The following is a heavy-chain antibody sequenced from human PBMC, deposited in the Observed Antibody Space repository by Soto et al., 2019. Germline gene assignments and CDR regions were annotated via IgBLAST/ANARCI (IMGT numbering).Heavy chain of an antibody. J-gene: IGHJ5*02. V-gene: IGHV3-11*01. CDR1: GFTFSDYY. CDR3: AGGLDSGDYVDSFDP. CDR2: ISSSDSTI. D-gene: IGHD4-17*01. Sequence: GGALRRSCAASGFTFSDYYMSWIRQAPGKGLEWVSYISSSDSTIYYADSVKGRFSISRDNAKNSLYLQMNSLRAEDTAVYYCAGGLDSGDYVDSFDPWGEVSVVTVS.